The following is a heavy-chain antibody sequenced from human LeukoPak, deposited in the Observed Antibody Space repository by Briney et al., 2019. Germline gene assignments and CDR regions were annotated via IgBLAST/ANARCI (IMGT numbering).Heavy chain of an antibody. Sequence: PGGSLRLSCAASGFTVSSDYMSWVRQAPGKGLEWVSVIYPGGSTHYTDSVKGRFTISRDNSKNTLYLQMNSLRGEDTAVCYCARGGVESAGRYYFDYWGQGTLLTVSS. V-gene: IGHV3-66*01. J-gene: IGHJ4*02. CDR2: IYPGGST. CDR3: ARGGVESAGRYYFDY. D-gene: IGHD3-3*01. CDR1: GFTVSSDY.